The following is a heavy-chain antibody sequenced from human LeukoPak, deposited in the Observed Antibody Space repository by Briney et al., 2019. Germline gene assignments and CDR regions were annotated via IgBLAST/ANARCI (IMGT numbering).Heavy chain of an antibody. D-gene: IGHD5-24*01. J-gene: IGHJ4*02. V-gene: IGHV1-2*04. CDR3: ARAGKDGYNNVGPSDY. CDR2: INPNSGGT. Sequence: ASVKVSCKASGYTFTGYYMHWVRQAPGQGLEWMGWINPNSGGTNYAQKFQGWVTMTRDTSISTAYMEVSRLRSDDTAVYYCARAGKDGYNNVGPSDYWGQGTLVTVSS. CDR1: GYTFTGYY.